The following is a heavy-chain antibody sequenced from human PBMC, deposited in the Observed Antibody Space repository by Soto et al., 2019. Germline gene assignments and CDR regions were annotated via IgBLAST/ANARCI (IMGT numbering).Heavy chain of an antibody. V-gene: IGHV3-74*01. CDR1: GFTFSSYW. D-gene: IGHD3-16*01. CDR2: IYTDGSRT. Sequence: EVQLVESGGGLVQPGGSLRLSCAASGFTFSSYWMHWVRQAPGKGLVWVSRIYTDGSRTNYADSVKGRFTISRDNAKNTLYLPTNSLGAEDTAVFFCARRLMHLYGMDVWGQGTTVTVSS. CDR3: ARRLMHLYGMDV. J-gene: IGHJ6*02.